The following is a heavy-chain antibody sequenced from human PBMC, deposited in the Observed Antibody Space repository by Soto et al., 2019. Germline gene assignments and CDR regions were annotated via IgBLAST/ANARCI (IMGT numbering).Heavy chain of an antibody. J-gene: IGHJ6*02. Sequence: QVQLVESGGGVVQPGRSLRLSCAASGFSFSSYAMHWVRQAPGKGLEWVVVISYDGSQEYYADSVKGRFTISRDNPKNTLDRQMNSLRAEDTAVYYCAKEVPAPIDYYYGMDVWGQGTTVTVSS. D-gene: IGHD1-1*01. CDR1: GFSFSSYA. CDR3: AKEVPAPIDYYYGMDV. CDR2: ISYDGSQE. V-gene: IGHV3-30-3*01.